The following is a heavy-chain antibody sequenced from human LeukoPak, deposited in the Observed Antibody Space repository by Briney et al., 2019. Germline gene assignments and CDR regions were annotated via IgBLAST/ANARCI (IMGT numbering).Heavy chain of an antibody. V-gene: IGHV4-61*02. CDR2: IYTSGST. J-gene: IGHJ4*02. D-gene: IGHD3-22*01. CDR1: GGSISSNSYY. CDR3: ARDAYYYDSSGYTEFDY. Sequence: PSETLSLTCTVSGGSISSNSYYWSWVRQPAGKGLEWIGRIYTSGSTDYNPSLKSRVTISLDTSKNQFSLKLSSVTAADTAVYYCARDAYYYDSSGYTEFDYWGQGTLVTVSS.